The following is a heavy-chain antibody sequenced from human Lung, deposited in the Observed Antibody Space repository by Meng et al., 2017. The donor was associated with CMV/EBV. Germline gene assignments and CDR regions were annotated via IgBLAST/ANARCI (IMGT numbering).Heavy chain of an antibody. D-gene: IGHD5-24*01. CDR1: GGPITSYF. CDR2: IYTSGST. CDR3: ARGSRDEAFQH. V-gene: IGHV4-4*07. Sequence: EPGPALVSPSQTSSLTFTFPGGPITSYFWSWIRQPAGKGLEWIGRIYTSGSTNYNPSLKSRVTMSVDTSKNQFSLKLSSVTAADTAVYYCARGSRDEAFQHWGQGTLVTVSS. J-gene: IGHJ1*01.